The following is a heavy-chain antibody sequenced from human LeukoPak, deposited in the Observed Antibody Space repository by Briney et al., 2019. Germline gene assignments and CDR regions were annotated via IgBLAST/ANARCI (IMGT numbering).Heavy chain of an antibody. CDR3: ARGLSYGSYCFDY. Sequence: GGSLRLSCAASGFTVSSNYMSWVRQAPGKGLEWVSVIYSGGSTSYADSVKGRFTISRDNSKNTLYLQMNSLRAEDTAVYFCARGLSYGSYCFDYWGQGTLVTVSP. CDR2: IYSGGST. J-gene: IGHJ4*02. D-gene: IGHD1-26*01. CDR1: GFTVSSNY. V-gene: IGHV3-53*01.